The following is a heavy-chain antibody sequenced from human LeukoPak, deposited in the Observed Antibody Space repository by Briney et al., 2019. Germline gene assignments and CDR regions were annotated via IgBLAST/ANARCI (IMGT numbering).Heavy chain of an antibody. V-gene: IGHV1-58*01. CDR2: IVVGSGNT. CDR3: AADAKGGGYSYGHPYYYGMDV. J-gene: IGHJ6*04. Sequence: TSVKVSCKASGFTFTSSAVQWVRQARGQRLEWIGWIVVGSGNTNYAQKFQERVTITRDMSTSTAYMELSSLRSEDTAVYYCAADAKGGGYSYGHPYYYGMDVWGKGTTVTVSS. D-gene: IGHD5-18*01. CDR1: GFTFTSSA.